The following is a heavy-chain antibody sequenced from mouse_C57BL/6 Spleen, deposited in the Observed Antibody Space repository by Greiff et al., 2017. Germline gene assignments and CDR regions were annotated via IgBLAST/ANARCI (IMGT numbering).Heavy chain of an antibody. V-gene: IGHV1-82*01. Sequence: LQESGPELVKPGASVKISCKASGYAFSSSWMNWVKQRPGKGLEWIGRIYPGDGDTNYNGKFKGKATLTADKSSSTAYMQLSSLTSEDSAVYFCARCTVVDWYFDVWGTGTTVTVSS. J-gene: IGHJ1*03. D-gene: IGHD1-1*01. CDR2: IYPGDGDT. CDR1: GYAFSSSW. CDR3: ARCTVVDWYFDV.